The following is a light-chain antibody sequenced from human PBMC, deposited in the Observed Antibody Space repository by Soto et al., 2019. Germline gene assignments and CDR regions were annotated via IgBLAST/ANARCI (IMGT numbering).Light chain of an antibody. CDR3: QLYDSSPMYT. Sequence: EIVLTQSPGTLSLSPGERATLSCRASQSVSATYLACYQQQPGQAPRLLIYGASNKAPGIADRFTGSGSGTAVSLTISRLEPDDFAVYFCQLYDSSPMYTFGQGTKLEIK. CDR1: QSVSATY. CDR2: GAS. V-gene: IGKV3-20*01. J-gene: IGKJ2*01.